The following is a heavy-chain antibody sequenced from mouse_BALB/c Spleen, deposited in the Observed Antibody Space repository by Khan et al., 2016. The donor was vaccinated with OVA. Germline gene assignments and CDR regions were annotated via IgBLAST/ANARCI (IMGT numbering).Heavy chain of an antibody. D-gene: IGHD1-1*01. J-gene: IGHJ2*01. CDR3: ARRGLRWDFDY. V-gene: IGHV1-7*01. Sequence: QLQQSGAELAKPGASVKMSCKASGYTFINYWILWVKQRPGQGLEWIGYINPSTGYTEYNQNFKDKATLTADKSSSAAYMQLSSLTSEDSAVYYCARRGLRWDFDYWGQGTTLTVSS. CDR1: GYTFINYW. CDR2: INPSTGYT.